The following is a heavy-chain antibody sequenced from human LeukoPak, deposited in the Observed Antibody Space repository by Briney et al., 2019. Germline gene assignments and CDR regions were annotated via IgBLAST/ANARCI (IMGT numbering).Heavy chain of an antibody. V-gene: IGHV3-23*01. CDR2: SSGSGAST. CDR3: ARMGYSSSSGGYFDY. CDR1: GFTFSSYA. D-gene: IGHD6-6*01. J-gene: IGHJ4*02. Sequence: GGSLRLSCAASGFTFSSYAMTWVRQSPARGLEYVSSSSGSGASTHYADSVKGRFTISRDNSKNTLYLQMNSLRAEDTAVYYCARMGYSSSSGGYFDYWGQGTLVTVSS.